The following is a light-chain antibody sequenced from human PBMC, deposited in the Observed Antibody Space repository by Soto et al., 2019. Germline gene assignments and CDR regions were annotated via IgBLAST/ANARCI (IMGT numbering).Light chain of an antibody. Sequence: DIQMTQSPSSLSASVGDRVTISCLASQTIGTSLNWFQQKPGEAPKFLIYGASSLQSGVPSRFTGSGSGTDFTLTISSLQPEDFATYYCQQTYSVPLSFGGGTKVDIK. CDR1: QTIGTS. CDR3: QQTYSVPLS. V-gene: IGKV1-39*01. J-gene: IGKJ4*01. CDR2: GAS.